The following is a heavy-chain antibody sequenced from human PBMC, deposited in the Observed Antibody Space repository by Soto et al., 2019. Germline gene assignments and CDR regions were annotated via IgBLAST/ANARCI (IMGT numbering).Heavy chain of an antibody. V-gene: IGHV4-34*01. CDR3: ARVERGTATTVVDAFDI. CDR1: GGSVSSSNSYY. Sequence: QVQLQQWGAGLLKPSETLSLTCAVYGGSVSSSNSYYWSWIRQPPGKGLEWIGEMSHSGGTHFNRCLKSRVTISVDTSKHQFSLKMSSVTAADPALYYCARVERGTATTVVDAFDIWGPGTMVTVSS. J-gene: IGHJ3*02. D-gene: IGHD1-1*01. CDR2: MSHSGGT.